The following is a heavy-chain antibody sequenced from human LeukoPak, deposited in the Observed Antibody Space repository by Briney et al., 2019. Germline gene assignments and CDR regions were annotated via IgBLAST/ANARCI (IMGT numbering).Heavy chain of an antibody. J-gene: IGHJ4*02. V-gene: IGHV4-61*02. CDR3: ARDPYSSGWYGPS. Sequence: SETLSLTCTVSGGSISSGSYYWSWIRQPAGKGLEWIGRIYTSGSTNYNPSLKSRVTISVDTSKNQFSLKLSSVTAADTAVYYCARDPYSSGWYGPSWGQGTLVTVSS. CDR1: GGSISSGSYY. CDR2: IYTSGST. D-gene: IGHD6-19*01.